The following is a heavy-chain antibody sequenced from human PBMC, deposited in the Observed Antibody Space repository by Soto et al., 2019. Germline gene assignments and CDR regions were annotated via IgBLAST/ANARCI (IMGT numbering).Heavy chain of an antibody. V-gene: IGHV4-39*01. Sequence: QLQLQESGPGLVKPSETLSLTCTVSGGSISRSSYFWGWIRQPPGKGLEWIGNIYYSGSTYYSPSIKSRVTIAVDTSKNHSCRKLSSVTAADAAVYYCARRDWNGIDPWGQGTLVTVSS. D-gene: IGHD1-1*01. J-gene: IGHJ5*02. CDR3: ARRDWNGIDP. CDR2: IYYSGST. CDR1: GGSISRSSYF.